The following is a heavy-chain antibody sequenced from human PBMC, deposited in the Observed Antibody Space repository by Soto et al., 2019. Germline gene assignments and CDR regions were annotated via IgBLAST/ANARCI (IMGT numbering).Heavy chain of an antibody. J-gene: IGHJ5*02. CDR2: INHSGST. V-gene: IGHV4-34*01. CDR3: ARGRSLSSTSCYPAWIRFLEWPTHSDWFDP. Sequence: QVQLQQWGAGLLKPSETLSLTCAVYGGSFSGYYWSWIRQPPGKGLEWIGEINHSGSTNYNPSLKSRVTISVDTSKNQFSLKLSSVTAADTTVYYCARGRSLSSTSCYPAWIRFLEWPTHSDWFDPWGQGTLVTVSS. CDR1: GGSFSGYY. D-gene: IGHD2-2*01.